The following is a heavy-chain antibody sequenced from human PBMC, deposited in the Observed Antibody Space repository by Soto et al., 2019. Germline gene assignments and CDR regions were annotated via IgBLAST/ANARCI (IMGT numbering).Heavy chain of an antibody. Sequence: QVQLVESGGGVVQPGRSLRLSCAASGFSFSDCGMHWVRQAPGKGLEWVAAISSDGSDKYYSESVKGRFTISRDNSRNTLFLQMNRLRVGDTAVYYCVKGSEVARQELDYWGQGTLVTVSS. CDR3: VKGSEVARQELDY. D-gene: IGHD2-15*01. CDR2: ISSDGSDK. V-gene: IGHV3-30*18. CDR1: GFSFSDCG. J-gene: IGHJ4*02.